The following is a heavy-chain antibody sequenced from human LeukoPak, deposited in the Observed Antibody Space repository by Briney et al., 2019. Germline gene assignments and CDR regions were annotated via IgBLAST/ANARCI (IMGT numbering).Heavy chain of an antibody. CDR1: GGSISSYY. Sequence: SETLSLTCTVSGGSISSYYWSWIRQPAGKGLEWIGRIYTSGSTNDNPSLKSRVTMSVDTSKNQFSLKLSSVTAADTAVYYCARSTWLGYCSGGSCSPPPRFDPWGQGTLVTVSS. CDR2: IYTSGST. CDR3: ARSTWLGYCSGGSCSPPPRFDP. D-gene: IGHD2-15*01. V-gene: IGHV4-4*07. J-gene: IGHJ5*02.